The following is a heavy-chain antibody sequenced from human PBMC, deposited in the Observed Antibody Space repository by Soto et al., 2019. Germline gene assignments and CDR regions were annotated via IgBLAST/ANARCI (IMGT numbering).Heavy chain of an antibody. Sequence: GGSLRLSCAASGIVFSDYMSWVRQAPGKGLEYVSAISSSGGSIYSANSVKGRFTISRDNSKNTLYLQMGSLRAEDMAVYYCARDPDSSGYYYFDYWGQGTLVTVSS. D-gene: IGHD3-22*01. CDR1: GIVFSDY. CDR2: ISSSGGSI. J-gene: IGHJ4*02. CDR3: ARDPDSSGYYYFDY. V-gene: IGHV3-64*01.